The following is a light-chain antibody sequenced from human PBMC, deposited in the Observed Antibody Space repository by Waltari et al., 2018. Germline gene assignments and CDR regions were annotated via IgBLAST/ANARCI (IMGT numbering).Light chain of an antibody. CDR2: EVR. CDR3: ASLAGSNTL. V-gene: IGLV2-8*01. CDR1: STDIGVYNF. Sequence: QSALTQPPSASGSPGQSVTISCTGTSTDIGVYNFVSWYQQTPAKAPKLLIYEVRSRPAGVPDRFSGSKCGITASLPVFGLQTEDGADYYCASLAGSNTLFGGGTKLTVL. J-gene: IGLJ2*01.